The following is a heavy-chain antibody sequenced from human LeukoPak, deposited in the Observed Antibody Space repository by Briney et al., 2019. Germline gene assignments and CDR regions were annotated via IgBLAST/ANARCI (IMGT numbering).Heavy chain of an antibody. CDR2: IFYSGST. CDR1: GGSMSISNYY. CDR3: ARPMSSGWWPFDY. D-gene: IGHD6-19*01. J-gene: IGHJ4*02. V-gene: IGHV4-39*01. Sequence: SETLSLTCTVSGGSMSISNYYWGWIRQPPGKGLEWIGSIFYSGSTYYNPSLRSRVTVSVDTSKNQFSLELSSVTAADTAVYYCARPMSSGWWPFDYWGQGTLVSVSS.